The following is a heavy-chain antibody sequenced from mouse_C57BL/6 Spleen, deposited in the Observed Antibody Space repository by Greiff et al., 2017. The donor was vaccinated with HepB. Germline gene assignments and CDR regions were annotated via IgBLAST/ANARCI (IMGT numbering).Heavy chain of an antibody. V-gene: IGHV1-64*01. CDR1: GYTFTRYW. CDR3: ARGDYDRNYYAMDY. J-gene: IGHJ4*01. D-gene: IGHD2-4*01. Sequence: VQLPQPGAELVKPGASVKLSCKASGYTFTRYWMHWVKPRPGQGLEWIGMIHPNSGSTNYNEKFKSKATLTVDKSSSTAYMQLSSLTSEDSAVYYCARGDYDRNYYAMDYWGQGTSVTVSS. CDR2: IHPNSGST.